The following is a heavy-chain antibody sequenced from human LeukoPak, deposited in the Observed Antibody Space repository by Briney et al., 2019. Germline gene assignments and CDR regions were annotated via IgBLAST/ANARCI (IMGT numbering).Heavy chain of an antibody. Sequence: GGSLKISCQGSGYRFTSYRIGWVRQMPGKGLEWMGPIYPGDSDPRYSPSFQGQVTISADNSFSPAYLQWSALKASDTAIIPCARLGGDYYDSSGYSPVGAFDIWGQGTMVTVSS. J-gene: IGHJ3*02. D-gene: IGHD3-22*01. CDR1: GYRFTSYR. CDR2: IYPGDSDP. V-gene: IGHV5-51*01. CDR3: ARLGGDYYDSSGYSPVGAFDI.